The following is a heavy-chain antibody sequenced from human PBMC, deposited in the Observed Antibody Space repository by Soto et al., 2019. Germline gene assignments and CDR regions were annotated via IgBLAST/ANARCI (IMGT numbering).Heavy chain of an antibody. V-gene: IGHV1-18*01. CDR2: INPNNGNT. CDR1: GYTFTDNG. J-gene: IGHJ4*02. D-gene: IGHD3-10*01. Sequence: QVQLVQSGAEVKKPGASVKVSCKASGYTFTDNGVSWMRQAPGQGLEWMGWINPNNGNTKYAQNFQGRVTMTTDTSTSTAYVELRSLRSDDTAIYYCARSSISGIFYYYYWGQGTLVTVSS. CDR3: ARSSISGIFYYYY.